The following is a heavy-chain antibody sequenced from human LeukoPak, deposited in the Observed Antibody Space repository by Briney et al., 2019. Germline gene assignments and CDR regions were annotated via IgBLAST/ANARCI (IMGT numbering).Heavy chain of an antibody. D-gene: IGHD2-15*01. V-gene: IGHV3-21*01. J-gene: IGHJ3*02. Sequence: GGSLRLSCAASGFTFCSYSMNWVRQAPGKGLEWVSSISSSSSYIYYADSVKGRFAISRDNAKNSLYLQMNSLRAEDTAVYYCARVYCSGGSCHDAFDIWGQGTMVTVSS. CDR2: ISSSSSYI. CDR1: GFTFCSYS. CDR3: ARVYCSGGSCHDAFDI.